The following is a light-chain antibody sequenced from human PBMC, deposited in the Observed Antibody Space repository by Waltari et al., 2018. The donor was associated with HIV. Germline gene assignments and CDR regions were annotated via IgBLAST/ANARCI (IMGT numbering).Light chain of an antibody. V-gene: IGLV2-14*01. CDR1: SSDVGGYNY. CDR3: SSYTSSSTLGVV. Sequence: QSALTQPASVSGSPGQTITISCTGTSSDVGGYNYVSWYQQHPGKAPKLMIYDVSKRPSGVSNRFSGSKYGNTASLTISGLQAEDEADYYCSSYTSSSTLGVVFGGGTKLTVL. CDR2: DVS. J-gene: IGLJ2*01.